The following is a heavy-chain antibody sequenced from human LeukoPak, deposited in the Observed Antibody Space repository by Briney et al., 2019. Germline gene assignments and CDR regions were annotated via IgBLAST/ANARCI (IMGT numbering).Heavy chain of an antibody. J-gene: IGHJ6*02. CDR3: ARDRTWLRFPYYYYGMDV. CDR1: GYTFTGYY. Sequence: ASVKVSCKASGYTFTGYYMHWVRQAPGQGLEWMGWINPNSGGTNYAQKFQGRVTMTRDTSISTAYMELSRLRSDDTAVYYRARDRTWLRFPYYYYGMDVWGQGTTVTVSS. D-gene: IGHD5-12*01. V-gene: IGHV1-2*02. CDR2: INPNSGGT.